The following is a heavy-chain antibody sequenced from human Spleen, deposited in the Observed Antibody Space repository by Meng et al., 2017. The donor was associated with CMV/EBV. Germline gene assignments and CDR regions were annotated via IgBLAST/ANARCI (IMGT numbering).Heavy chain of an antibody. Sequence: ESGPRPLSPPDTLPPTSTVSGSPISSYYWSWIRQPAGKGLEWIGRIYPSGSTNYNPSLKSRVTMSVDTSKNQFSLKLSSVTAADTAVYYCARGPWGGSYSALPFDYWGQGTLVTVSS. CDR3: ARGPWGGSYSALPFDY. CDR1: GSPISSYY. V-gene: IGHV4-4*07. CDR2: IYPSGST. D-gene: IGHD1-26*01. J-gene: IGHJ4*02.